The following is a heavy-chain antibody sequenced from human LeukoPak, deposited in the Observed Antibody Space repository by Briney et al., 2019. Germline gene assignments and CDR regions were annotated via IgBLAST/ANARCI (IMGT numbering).Heavy chain of an antibody. CDR1: GGSFSGYY. J-gene: IGHJ4*02. CDR3: ARVSTGGGRQCVY. V-gene: IGHV4-34*01. Sequence: SESMSLTCAVYGGSFSGYYWSWIRQTPGKGLEWIGEIKHSAGTNTNYNPISKSQVIISVDLSKNQFSVRLSSVTAADTAVYYCARVSTGGGRQCVYWGQGTLVTVSS. D-gene: IGHD1-14*01. CDR2: IKHSAGTNT.